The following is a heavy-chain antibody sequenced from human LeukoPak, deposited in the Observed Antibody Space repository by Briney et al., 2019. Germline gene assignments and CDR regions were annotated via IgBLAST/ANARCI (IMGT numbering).Heavy chain of an antibody. J-gene: IGHJ6*02. V-gene: IGHV3-66*01. Sequence: PGGSLRLSCAASGFTFSSYAMSWVRQAPGKGLEWVSVIYSGGSTYYADSVKGRFTISRDNSKNTLYLQMNSLRAEDTAVYYCARDRYYDSSGPLTYYYGMDVWGQGTTVTVSS. CDR1: GFTFSSYA. CDR3: ARDRYYDSSGPLTYYYGMDV. D-gene: IGHD3-22*01. CDR2: IYSGGST.